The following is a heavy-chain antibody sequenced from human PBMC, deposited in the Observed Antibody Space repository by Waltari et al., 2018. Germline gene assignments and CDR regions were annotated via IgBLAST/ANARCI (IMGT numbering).Heavy chain of an antibody. CDR3: ARAPGDWRYQNY. J-gene: IGHJ4*02. D-gene: IGHD1-1*01. CDR1: GFTLSNYW. V-gene: IGHV3-74*01. CDR2: INSDGSRT. Sequence: EVQLVESGGGLIQPGGSLRLSCAASGFTLSNYWIHWVRQAPGRGLVWVSHINSDGSRTTYADSVKGRFTISRDNAKNTVYLQMNNRRAADTGVYYCARAPGDWRYQNYWGLGTLVTVSS.